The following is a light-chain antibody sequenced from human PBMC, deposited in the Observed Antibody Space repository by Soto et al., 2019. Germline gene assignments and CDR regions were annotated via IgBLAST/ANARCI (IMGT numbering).Light chain of an antibody. CDR1: SSDVGAYYS. V-gene: IGLV2-14*01. Sequence: QSALTQPASVSGSPGQSITISCTGTSSDVGAYYSVSWYQHHPGKAPKLIIYGVTNRPSGVSNRFSGSKSGNTACLTISGLQAEDEADYHCSSYTSGSSHYVFGTGTKLTVL. CDR3: SSYTSGSSHYV. J-gene: IGLJ1*01. CDR2: GVT.